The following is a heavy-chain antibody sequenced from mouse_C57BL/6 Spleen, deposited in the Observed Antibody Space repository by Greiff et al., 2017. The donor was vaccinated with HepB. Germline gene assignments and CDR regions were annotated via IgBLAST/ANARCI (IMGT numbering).Heavy chain of an antibody. Sequence: EVNVVESGGGLVKPGGSLKLSCAASGFTFSSYAMSWVRQTPEKRLEWVATISDGGSYTYYPDNVKGRFTISRDNAKNNLYLQMSHLKSEDTAMYYCAREEVVPYYYGSSYDAMDYWGQGTSVTVSS. CDR1: GFTFSSYA. V-gene: IGHV5-4*01. CDR3: AREEVVPYYYGSSYDAMDY. CDR2: ISDGGSYT. J-gene: IGHJ4*01. D-gene: IGHD1-1*01.